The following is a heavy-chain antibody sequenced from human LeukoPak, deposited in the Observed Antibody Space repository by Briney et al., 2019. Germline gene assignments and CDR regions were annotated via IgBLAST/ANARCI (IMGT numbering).Heavy chain of an antibody. D-gene: IGHD2-21*02. CDR1: GYTFASHY. V-gene: IGHV1-46*01. Sequence: ASVNVCCKASGYTFASHYMHWVRQAPGQGLEWMGIINPSGGSTTYAQKFQGRVTMTRDTSTSTVYMELSSLRSEDTAVYYCGRVNRGGDCQSWYFDLWGRGTLVTVSS. CDR3: GRVNRGGDCQSWYFDL. CDR2: INPSGGST. J-gene: IGHJ2*01.